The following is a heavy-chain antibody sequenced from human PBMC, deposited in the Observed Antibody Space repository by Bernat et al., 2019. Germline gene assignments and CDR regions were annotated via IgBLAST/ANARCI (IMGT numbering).Heavy chain of an antibody. CDR2: IYTSGSS. V-gene: IGHV3-53*01. CDR3: ARGGGNTRIDF. CDR1: GFTVSSSY. Sequence: EVQLVESGGGLIQPGGSLRVSCAASGFTVSSSYMSWVRQAPGKGLEWASIIYTSGSSYYAGSVKGRFTISRDNSRNTLYLQVNSLRAEDTAVYYCARGGGNTRIDFWGQGTLVTVSS. D-gene: IGHD4-23*01. J-gene: IGHJ4*02.